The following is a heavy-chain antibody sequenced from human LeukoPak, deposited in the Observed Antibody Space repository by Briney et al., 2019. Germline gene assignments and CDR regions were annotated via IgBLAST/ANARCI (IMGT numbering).Heavy chain of an antibody. CDR2: IANSGGST. V-gene: IGHV3-23*01. Sequence: GGSLRLSCAASGFTFTTYAMSWVRQAPGEGLEWVSTIANSGGSTYYADSVKGRFTISRDNSKNTLYLQMNSLRAEDMAVYYCAKSHSVEQRGYFDYWGQGTLVTVSS. J-gene: IGHJ4*02. CDR3: AKSHSVEQRGYFDY. CDR1: GFTFTTYA. D-gene: IGHD1/OR15-1a*01.